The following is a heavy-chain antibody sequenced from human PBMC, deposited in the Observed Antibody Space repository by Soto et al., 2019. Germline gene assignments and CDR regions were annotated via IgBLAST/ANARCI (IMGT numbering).Heavy chain of an antibody. CDR1: GFTFSSYS. CDR3: ARDPYGDYPYFGY. Sequence: GGSLRLSCAASGFTFSSYSMNWVRQAPGKGLEWVSSISSSISYIYYADSVKGRFTISRDNAKNSLYLQMNSLRAEDTAVYYCARDPYGDYPYFGYWGQGTLVTVSS. J-gene: IGHJ4*02. CDR2: ISSSISYI. V-gene: IGHV3-21*01. D-gene: IGHD4-17*01.